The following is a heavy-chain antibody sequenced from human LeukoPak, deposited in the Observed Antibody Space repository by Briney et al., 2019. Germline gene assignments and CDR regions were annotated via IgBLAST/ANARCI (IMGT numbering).Heavy chain of an antibody. Sequence: AASVKVSCKASGYTFTGYYMHWVRQAPGQGLEWMGWINPNSGGTNYAQKFQGRVTMTRDTSISTAYMDLSRLRSDDTAVYYCARDLRDGYNPHDYWGQGTLVTVSS. J-gene: IGHJ4*02. V-gene: IGHV1-2*02. CDR2: INPNSGGT. CDR1: GYTFTGYY. D-gene: IGHD5-24*01. CDR3: ARDLRDGYNPHDY.